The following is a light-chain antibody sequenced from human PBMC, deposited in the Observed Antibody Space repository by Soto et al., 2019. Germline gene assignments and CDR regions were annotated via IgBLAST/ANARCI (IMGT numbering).Light chain of an antibody. CDR2: WAS. V-gene: IGKV4-1*01. CDR3: QQYYSTPLT. J-gene: IGKJ4*01. CDR1: QSVLYSSNNKNY. Sequence: DIVMTQSPDSLAVSLGERATINCKSSQSVLYSSNNKNYLAWYQQKPGQPPKLLIYWASTRESGVPDRFRGSGSGTDFTLTISSLQAEDVAVYSCQQYYSTPLTLGGGTKVEIK.